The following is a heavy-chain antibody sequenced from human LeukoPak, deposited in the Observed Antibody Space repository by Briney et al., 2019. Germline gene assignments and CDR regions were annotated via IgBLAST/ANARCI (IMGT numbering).Heavy chain of an antibody. Sequence: GASVKVSCKASGGTFSSYAISWVRQAPGQGLEWMGGIIPIFGTANYAQKFQGRVTITTDESTSTAYMELSSLRSEDTAVYYCARAGSQLLYDSQYYWGQGTLVTVSS. CDR3: ARAGSQLLYDSQYY. J-gene: IGHJ4*02. D-gene: IGHD2-2*02. CDR1: GGTFSSYA. CDR2: IIPIFGTA. V-gene: IGHV1-69*05.